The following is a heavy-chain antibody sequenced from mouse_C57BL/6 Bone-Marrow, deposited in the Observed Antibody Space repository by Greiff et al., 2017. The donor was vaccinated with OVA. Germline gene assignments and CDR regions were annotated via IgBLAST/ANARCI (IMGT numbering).Heavy chain of an antibody. Sequence: EVKVEESGPGLVKPSQPVFLTCTVTGISITTGNYRWSWIRQFPGNKLEWIGYIYYSGTITYNPSLTSRTTITRDTPKNQFFLEMNSLTAEDTATYYCARVWLRRFDYWGQGTTLTVSS. D-gene: IGHD2-2*01. CDR1: GISITTGNYR. V-gene: IGHV3-5*01. CDR2: IYYSGTI. J-gene: IGHJ2*01. CDR3: ARVWLRRFDY.